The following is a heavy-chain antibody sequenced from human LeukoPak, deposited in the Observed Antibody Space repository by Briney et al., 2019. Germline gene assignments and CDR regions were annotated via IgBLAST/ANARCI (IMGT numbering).Heavy chain of an antibody. CDR2: INPSGGST. CDR1: GYTFTSYY. CDR3: ARVSLWSGHFDY. J-gene: IGHJ4*02. V-gene: IGHV1-46*01. Sequence: ASVKVSCKASGYTFTSYYMHWVRQAPGQGLEWMGIINPSGGSTSYAQKGQGRVTMTRDTSTSTVYMELSSLRSEDAAVYYCARVSLWSGHFDYWGQGTLVTVSS. D-gene: IGHD3-3*01.